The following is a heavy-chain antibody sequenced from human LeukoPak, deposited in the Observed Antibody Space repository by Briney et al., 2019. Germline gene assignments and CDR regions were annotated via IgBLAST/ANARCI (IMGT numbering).Heavy chain of an antibody. CDR2: ISYDGSNK. J-gene: IGHJ6*02. CDR3: AREAATLDYYYGMDV. V-gene: IGHV3-30-3*01. CDR1: GFTFSSYW. Sequence: GGSLRLSCTASGFTFSSYWMTWVRQAPGKGLEWVAVISYDGSNKYYADSVKGRFTISRDNSKNTLYLQMNSLRAEDTAVYYCAREAATLDYYYGMDVWGQGTTVTVSS. D-gene: IGHD2-15*01.